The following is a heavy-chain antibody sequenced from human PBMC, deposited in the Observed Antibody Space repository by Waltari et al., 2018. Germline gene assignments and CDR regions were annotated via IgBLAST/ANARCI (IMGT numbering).Heavy chain of an antibody. CDR2: MSSSSSYI. D-gene: IGHD6-6*01. CDR1: GFTFRSSS. J-gene: IGHJ4*02. CDR3: ARDHAYSSSGKVY. V-gene: IGHV3-21*01. Sequence: EVQLVESGGGLVKPGGSLRLSCAASGFTFRSSSINWFRQAPGKGLEWVSSMSSSSSYIYYADSVKGRFTISRDNAKNSLYLQMNSLRAEDTAVYYCARDHAYSSSGKVYWGQGTLVTVSS.